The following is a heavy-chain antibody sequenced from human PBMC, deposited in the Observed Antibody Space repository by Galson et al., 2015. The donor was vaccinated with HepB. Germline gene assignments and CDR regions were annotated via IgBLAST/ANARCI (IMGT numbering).Heavy chain of an antibody. Sequence: SLRLSCAASGFTFSDYYMSWIRQAPGKGLEWVSYISSSSSYTNYADSVKGRFTISRDNAKNSLYLQMNSLRAEDTAVYYCARGVRGYYFSSDPHAFDIWGQGTMVTVSS. CDR1: GFTFSDYY. CDR2: ISSSSSYT. CDR3: ARGVRGYYFSSDPHAFDI. V-gene: IGHV3-11*06. D-gene: IGHD3-22*01. J-gene: IGHJ3*02.